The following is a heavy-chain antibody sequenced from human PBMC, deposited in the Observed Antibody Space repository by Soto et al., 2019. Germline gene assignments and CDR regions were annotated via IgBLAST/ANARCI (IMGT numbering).Heavy chain of an antibody. CDR1: GGSISSYY. V-gene: IGHV4-59*01. Sequence: SETLSLTCTVSGGSISSYYWSWIRQPPGKGLEWIGYTYYSGSTNYNPSLKSRVTISVDTSKNQFSLKLSSVTAADTAVYYCARGDYDFWSGYYTGESWFDPWGQGTLVTVSS. D-gene: IGHD3-3*01. J-gene: IGHJ5*02. CDR3: ARGDYDFWSGYYTGESWFDP. CDR2: TYYSGST.